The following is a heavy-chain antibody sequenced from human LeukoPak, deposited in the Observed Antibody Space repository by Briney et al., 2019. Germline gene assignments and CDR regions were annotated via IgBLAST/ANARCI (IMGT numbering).Heavy chain of an antibody. V-gene: IGHV1-18*01. J-gene: IGHJ4*02. CDR1: GYTFTSYG. Sequence: ASVKVSCKASGYTFTSYGISWVRQAPGQGLEWMGWISAYNGNTNYAQKLQGRVTMTTDTSTSTAYMELRSLRSDDTAVYYCAKDLADSSGTKNDYWGQGTLVTVSS. CDR3: AKDLADSSGTKNDY. D-gene: IGHD3-22*01. CDR2: ISAYNGNT.